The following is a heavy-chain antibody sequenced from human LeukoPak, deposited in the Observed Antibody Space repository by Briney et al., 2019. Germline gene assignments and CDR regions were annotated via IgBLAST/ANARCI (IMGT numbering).Heavy chain of an antibody. CDR3: AKDTWSNSGWTHAFDS. CDR1: GFTFSDYA. D-gene: IGHD6-19*01. CDR2: LKSDGSGI. V-gene: IGHV3-23*01. Sequence: PGGSMRLSCAASGFTFSDYAMNWVRQAPGKGLEWVSGLKSDGSGISYADSMKGRFTISRDNSKNTVFLQMNSLRVEDTGVYYCAKDTWSNSGWTHAFDSWGQGTMVTVSS. J-gene: IGHJ3*02.